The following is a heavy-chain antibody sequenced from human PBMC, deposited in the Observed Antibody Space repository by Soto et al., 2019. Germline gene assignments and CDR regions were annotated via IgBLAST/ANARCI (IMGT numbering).Heavy chain of an antibody. CDR3: ARDYRWLVSGYNAFDI. CDR2: INAGNGNT. Sequence: ASVKVSCKASGYTFTSYAMHWVRQAPGQRLEWMGWINAGNGNTKYSQKFQGRVTITRDTSASTAYMELSSLRSEDTAVYYCARDYRWLVSGYNAFDIWGQGTMVTVSS. CDR1: GYTFTSYA. D-gene: IGHD6-19*01. V-gene: IGHV1-3*01. J-gene: IGHJ3*02.